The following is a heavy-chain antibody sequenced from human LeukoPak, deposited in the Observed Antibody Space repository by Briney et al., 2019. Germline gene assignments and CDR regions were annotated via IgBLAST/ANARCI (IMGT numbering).Heavy chain of an antibody. Sequence: GRTLRLSCAASGFTFITYAMHWVRQAPGKGLEWLALISYDESRKHFADSVKGRFTISRDNSKNTLYLQMDSLRGEDTAVYYCTRDSARRDGYNFDYWGQGTLVTVSS. CDR3: TRDSARRDGYNFDY. D-gene: IGHD5-24*01. CDR1: GFTFITYA. J-gene: IGHJ4*02. CDR2: ISYDESRK. V-gene: IGHV3-30*04.